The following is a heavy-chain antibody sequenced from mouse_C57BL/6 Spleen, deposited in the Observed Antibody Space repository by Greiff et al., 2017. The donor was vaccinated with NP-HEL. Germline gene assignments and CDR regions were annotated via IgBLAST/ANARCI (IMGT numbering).Heavy chain of an antibody. Sequence: PGQGLEWIGWIYPRDGSTKYNEKFKGKATLTVDTSSSTAYMELHSLTSEDSAVYFCARERGYWGQGTTLTVSS. J-gene: IGHJ2*01. CDR2: IYPRDGST. V-gene: IGHV1-85*01. CDR3: ARERGY.